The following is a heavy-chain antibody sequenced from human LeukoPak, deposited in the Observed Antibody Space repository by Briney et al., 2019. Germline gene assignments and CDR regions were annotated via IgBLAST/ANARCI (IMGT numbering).Heavy chain of an antibody. Sequence: SETLSLTCAVYGGSFSGYYWSWIRQPPGKGLEWIGEINHSGSTNYNPSLKSRVTISVDTSKDQFSLKLSSVTAADTAVYYCARGRWFDPWGQGTLVTVSS. CDR2: INHSGST. CDR3: ARGRWFDP. CDR1: GGSFSGYY. V-gene: IGHV4-34*01. J-gene: IGHJ5*02.